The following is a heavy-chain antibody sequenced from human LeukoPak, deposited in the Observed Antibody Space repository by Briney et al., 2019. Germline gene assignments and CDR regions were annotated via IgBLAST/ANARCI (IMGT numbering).Heavy chain of an antibody. CDR3: APFPIAAAGTAPYFDY. CDR2: FDPEDGET. V-gene: IGHV1-24*01. D-gene: IGHD6-13*01. CDR1: GYTLTELS. J-gene: IGHJ4*02. Sequence: ASVKVSCKVSGYTLTELSMHWVRQAPGKGLEWMGGFDPEDGETIYAQKFQGRVTMTEDTSTDTAYMELSSLRSEDTAVYYCAPFPIAAAGTAPYFDYWGQGTLVTVSS.